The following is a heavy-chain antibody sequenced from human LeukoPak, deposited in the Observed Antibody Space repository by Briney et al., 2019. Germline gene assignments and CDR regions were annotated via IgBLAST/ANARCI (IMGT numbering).Heavy chain of an antibody. CDR3: ARDDYRGVTNFDP. D-gene: IGHD3-10*01. CDR1: GGSFSGYY. CDR2: INHSGST. Sequence: SETLSLTCAVYGGSFSGYYWSWIRQPPGKGLEWIGEINHSGSTNYNPPLKSRVTISVDTSKNQFSLQLTSVTAADTAVYYCARDDYRGVTNFDPWGQGTLVTVSS. J-gene: IGHJ5*02. V-gene: IGHV4-34*01.